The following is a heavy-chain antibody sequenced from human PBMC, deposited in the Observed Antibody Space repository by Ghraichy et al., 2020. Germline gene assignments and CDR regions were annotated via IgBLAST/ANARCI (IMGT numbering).Heavy chain of an antibody. V-gene: IGHV4-39*01. J-gene: IGHJ4*02. D-gene: IGHD4-23*01. CDR3: ARHGPGGYSNFDY. Sequence: SETLSLTCTVSGGSISGSSYYWGWIRQPPGRGLEWIGTIYYSGSTYYNPSLKSRVTTSVDTSKNQFSLKLSSVTAADTAMYYCARHGPGGYSNFDYWGQGTLVTVSS. CDR1: GGSISGSSYY. CDR2: IYYSGST.